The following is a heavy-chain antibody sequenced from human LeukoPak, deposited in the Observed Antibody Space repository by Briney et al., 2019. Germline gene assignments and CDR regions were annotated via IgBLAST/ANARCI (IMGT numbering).Heavy chain of an antibody. D-gene: IGHD2-2*01. CDR2: ILGYNGHT. V-gene: IGHV1-18*01. CDR1: GYTFTSYG. CDR3: AREGYCNSTSCEKPFDY. Sequence: ASVKVSCKASGYTFTSYGITWVRQAPGRGLEWMGWILGYNGHTNYAQKFQGRVTMTTDTSTSTAYMELRSLRSDDTALYYCAREGYCNSTSCEKPFDYWGQGTLVTVSS. J-gene: IGHJ4*02.